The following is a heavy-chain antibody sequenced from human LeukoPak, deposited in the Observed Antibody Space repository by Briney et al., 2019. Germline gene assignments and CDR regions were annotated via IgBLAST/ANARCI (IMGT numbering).Heavy chain of an antibody. CDR3: TREARVGNWFDP. Sequence: ASVKVSCRASGYTFTDYYIHWVRQAPGQGLEWMGWINPDNGGTNYAQKFQGKVTMTRDTSIRTVYMDLSRLRSDDTAVFYCTREARVGNWFDPWGQGTQVTVSS. V-gene: IGHV1-2*02. CDR2: INPDNGGT. D-gene: IGHD2-2*01. J-gene: IGHJ5*02. CDR1: GYTFTDYY.